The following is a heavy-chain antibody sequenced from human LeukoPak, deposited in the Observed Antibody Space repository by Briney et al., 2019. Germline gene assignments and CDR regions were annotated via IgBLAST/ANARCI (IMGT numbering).Heavy chain of an antibody. CDR1: GFTFSSYG. Sequence: PGGSLRLSCAASGFTFSSYGMHWVRQAPGKGLEWVAFIRYDGSNKYYADSVKGRITISRDNSKNTLYLQMNSLRAEDTAVYYCAKDGSDYDILTGYSVYYYYMDVWGKGTTVTISS. CDR3: AKDGSDYDILTGYSVYYYYMDV. V-gene: IGHV3-30*02. D-gene: IGHD3-9*01. J-gene: IGHJ6*03. CDR2: IRYDGSNK.